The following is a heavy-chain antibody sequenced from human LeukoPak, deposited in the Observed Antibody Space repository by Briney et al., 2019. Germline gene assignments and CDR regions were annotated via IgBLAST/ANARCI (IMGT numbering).Heavy chain of an antibody. D-gene: IGHD3-22*01. CDR1: GGSISSGGNS. V-gene: IGHV4-30-2*01. Sequence: PSQTLSLTCAVSGGSISSGGNSWSWIRQPPGKGLEWIGYIYHSGSTYYNPSLKSRVTISVDRSKNQFSLKLSSVTAADTAVYYCAREVGYYYDSSGYYYDNWFDPWGQGTLVTVSS. CDR3: AREVGYYYDSSGYYYDNWFDP. J-gene: IGHJ5*02. CDR2: IYHSGST.